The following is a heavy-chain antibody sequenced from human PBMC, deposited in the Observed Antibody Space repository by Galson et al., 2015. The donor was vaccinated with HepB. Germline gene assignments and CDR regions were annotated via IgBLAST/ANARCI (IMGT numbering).Heavy chain of an antibody. CDR3: AKDLGSNGYDYMDV. CDR2: ISGFGDST. D-gene: IGHD3-16*01. J-gene: IGHJ6*03. V-gene: IGHV3-23*01. Sequence: SLRLSCAASGLTFSNYAMNWVRQAPGKGLEWVSGISGFGDSTDYADSVKGRFFISRDNSKSTLYLQMNSLRAEDTAVYYCAKDLGSNGYDYMDVWGKGTTVTVSS. CDR1: GLTFSNYA.